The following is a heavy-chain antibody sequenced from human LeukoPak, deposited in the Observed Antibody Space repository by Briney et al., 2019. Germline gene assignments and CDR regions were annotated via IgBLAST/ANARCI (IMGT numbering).Heavy chain of an antibody. D-gene: IGHD3-10*01. CDR3: ARVHMVRGVIYNWFDP. Sequence: PSETLSLTRAVYGGSFSGYYWRWIRQPPPKGLEWIGEIHHSGSTNYNPFLKSRVTISVDTSKNQFSLKLSSVTAADTAVYYCARVHMVRGVIYNWFDPWGQGTLVTVSS. CDR1: GGSFSGYY. V-gene: IGHV4-34*01. CDR2: IHHSGST. J-gene: IGHJ5*02.